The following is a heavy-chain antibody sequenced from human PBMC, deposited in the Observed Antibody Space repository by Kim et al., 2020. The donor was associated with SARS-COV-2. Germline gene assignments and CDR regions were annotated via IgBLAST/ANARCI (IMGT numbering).Heavy chain of an antibody. CDR3: AKLKGELLLSRRLDPFDY. Sequence: GGSLRLSCAASGFTFSSYGMHWVRQAPGKGVEWVAVISYDGSNKYYADSVKGRFTISRDNSKNTLYLQMNSLRAEDTAVYYCAKLKGELLLSRRLDPFDYWGQGTLVTVSS. J-gene: IGHJ4*02. CDR1: GFTFSSYG. D-gene: IGHD3-10*01. CDR2: ISYDGSNK. V-gene: IGHV3-30*18.